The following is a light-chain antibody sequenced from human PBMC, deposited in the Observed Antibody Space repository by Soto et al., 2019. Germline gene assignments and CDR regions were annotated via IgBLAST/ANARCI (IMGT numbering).Light chain of an antibody. CDR3: SSYASSTTPYV. CDR1: SSEVGGYNY. Sequence: QSALTQPASVSGSPGQSITISCTGTSSEVGGYNYVSWYQQHPGKSPNLMIYYVSYRPSGVSNRFSGSKSGNTASLTVFGLQAEDEADYYCSSYASSTTPYVFGTGTKVTVL. J-gene: IGLJ1*01. V-gene: IGLV2-14*03. CDR2: YVS.